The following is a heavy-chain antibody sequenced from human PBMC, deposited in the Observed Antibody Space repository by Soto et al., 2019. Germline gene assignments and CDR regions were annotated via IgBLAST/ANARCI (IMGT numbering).Heavy chain of an antibody. Sequence: SETLSLTCAVYGGSFSGYYWSWIRQPPGKGLGWIGEINHSGSTNYNPSLKSRVTISVDTSKNQFSLKLSSVTAADTAAYYCARGSGSGLYYYGMDVWGQGTTVTVSS. V-gene: IGHV4-34*01. CDR2: INHSGST. CDR1: GGSFSGYY. CDR3: ARGSGSGLYYYGMDV. J-gene: IGHJ6*02. D-gene: IGHD3-10*01.